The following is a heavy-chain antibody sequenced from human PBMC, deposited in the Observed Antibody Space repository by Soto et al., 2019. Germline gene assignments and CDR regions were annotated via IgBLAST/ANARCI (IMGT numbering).Heavy chain of an antibody. CDR2: INAGNGNT. J-gene: IGHJ4*02. CDR1: GYTFTSYA. Sequence: ASVKVSCKASGYTFTSYAMHWVRQAPGQRLEWMGWINAGNGNTKYSQKFQGRVTITRDTSASTAYMELSSLRSEDTAVYYCARDLKYYDFWSGSYVLSDYFDYWGQGTLVTVYS. CDR3: ARDLKYYDFWSGSYVLSDYFDY. V-gene: IGHV1-3*01. D-gene: IGHD3-3*01.